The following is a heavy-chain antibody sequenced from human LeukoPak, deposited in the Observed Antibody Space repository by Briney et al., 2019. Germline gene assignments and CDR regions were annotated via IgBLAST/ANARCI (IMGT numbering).Heavy chain of an antibody. CDR3: AKAQSASYF. CDR1: GFTFSIYA. J-gene: IGHJ4*02. D-gene: IGHD1-26*01. CDR2: ITASGDIT. Sequence: GGSLRLSCTASGFTFSIYAMSWVRQAPGKGVEWVSTITASGDITYYADSMKGRFTISRDNSKNTLYLQMSSLRAEDTAVYYCAKAQSASYFWGQGILVTVSS. V-gene: IGHV3-23*01.